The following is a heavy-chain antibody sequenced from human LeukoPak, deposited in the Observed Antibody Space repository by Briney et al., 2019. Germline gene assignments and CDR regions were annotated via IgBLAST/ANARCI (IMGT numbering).Heavy chain of an antibody. CDR2: IYYSGST. D-gene: IGHD6-19*01. CDR1: GGSISSYY. Sequence: SETLSLTCTVSGGSISSYYWSWIRQPPGKGLEWIGYIYYSGSTNYNPSLKSRVTISVDTSKNQFSLKLSSVTAAVTAVYYCARDQVAVAGMGWFDPWGQGTLVTVSS. V-gene: IGHV4-59*01. J-gene: IGHJ5*02. CDR3: ARDQVAVAGMGWFDP.